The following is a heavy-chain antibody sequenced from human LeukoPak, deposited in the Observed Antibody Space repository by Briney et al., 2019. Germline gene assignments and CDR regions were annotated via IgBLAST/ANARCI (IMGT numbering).Heavy chain of an antibody. CDR3: AKRGVVIRVILVGFHKEAYYFDS. CDR2: ISDSGGRT. V-gene: IGHV3-23*01. D-gene: IGHD3-22*01. CDR1: GFSFSGYY. J-gene: IGHJ4*02. Sequence: HPGGSLRLSCAASGFSFSGYYMSWIRQAPGKGLEWVAGISDSGGRTNYADSVKGRFTISRDNPKNTLYLQMNSLRAEDTAVYFCAKRGVVIRVILVGFHKEAYYFDSWGQGALVTVSS.